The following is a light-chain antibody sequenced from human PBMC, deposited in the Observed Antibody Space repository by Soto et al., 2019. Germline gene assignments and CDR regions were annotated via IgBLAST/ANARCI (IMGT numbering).Light chain of an antibody. CDR2: GAF. CDR3: QQYGTSPPMYT. V-gene: IGKV3-20*01. J-gene: IGKJ2*01. CDR1: QSANSNY. Sequence: EIVLTQSPGTLSLSPGERATLSCRASQSANSNYLAWYQQKPGQAPRLLIYGAFTRATGIPDRFSASGSGTYFTLTISRLEPEDFAVYYCQQYGTSPPMYTFGQGTKLEIK.